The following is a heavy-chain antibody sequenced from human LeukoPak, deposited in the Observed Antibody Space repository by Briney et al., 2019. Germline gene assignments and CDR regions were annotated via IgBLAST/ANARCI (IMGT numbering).Heavy chain of an antibody. CDR3: AREVGEGGNFDY. V-gene: IGHV1-3*01. CDR2: INAGNGNT. CDR1: GCTFTSYA. J-gene: IGHJ4*02. Sequence: ASVKVSCKASGCTFTSYAMHWVRQAPGQRLEWMGWINAGNGNTKYSQKFQGRVTITRDTSASTAYMELSSLRSEDTAVYYCAREVGEGGNFDYWGQGTLVTVSS. D-gene: IGHD3-16*01.